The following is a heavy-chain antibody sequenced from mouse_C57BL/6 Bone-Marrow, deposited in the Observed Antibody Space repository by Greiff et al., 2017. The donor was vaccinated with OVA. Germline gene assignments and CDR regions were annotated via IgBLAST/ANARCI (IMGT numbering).Heavy chain of an antibody. CDR1: GYTFTSYW. V-gene: IGHV1-5*01. CDR3: TRVRYYGSSYDWYFDV. D-gene: IGHD1-1*01. Sequence: VQLKQSGTVLARPGASVKMSCKTSGYTFTSYWMHWVKQRPGQGLEWIGAIYPGNSDTSYNQKFKGKAKLTAVTSASTAYMELSSLTNEDSAVYYCTRVRYYGSSYDWYFDVWGTGTTVTVSS. J-gene: IGHJ1*03. CDR2: IYPGNSDT.